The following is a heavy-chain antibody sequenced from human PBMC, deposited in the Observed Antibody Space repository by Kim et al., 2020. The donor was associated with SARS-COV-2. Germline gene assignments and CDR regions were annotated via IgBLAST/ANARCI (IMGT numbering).Heavy chain of an antibody. CDR1: AYTFTNYG. D-gene: IGHD3-9*01. V-gene: IGHV1-18*01. CDR3: AKGGHDIVRGALDY. J-gene: IGHJ4*02. CDR2: ISGVNGYT. Sequence: ASVKVSCKASAYTFTNYGISWVRQAPGQGLEWMGWISGVNGYTTYAQKFQGRVTMTTDISTSTAYMDLRSLRSDDTAVYYCAKGGHDIVRGALDYWGQGTLVTVSS.